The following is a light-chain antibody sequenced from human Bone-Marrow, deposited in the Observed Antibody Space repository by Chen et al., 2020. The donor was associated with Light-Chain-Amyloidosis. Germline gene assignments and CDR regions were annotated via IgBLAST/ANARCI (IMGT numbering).Light chain of an antibody. V-gene: IGLV3-25*03. CDR2: RDT. CDR3: QSADSSGTYEVI. J-gene: IGLJ2*01. Sequence: SYELTQPPSVSVSPGQTASITCSGDDLPTKYAYWYQQKPGPAPVLVIQRDTERPSGISERFSGSSSGTTATLTISGVQAEDEADYHCQSADSSGTYEVIFGGGTKLTVL. CDR1: DLPTKY.